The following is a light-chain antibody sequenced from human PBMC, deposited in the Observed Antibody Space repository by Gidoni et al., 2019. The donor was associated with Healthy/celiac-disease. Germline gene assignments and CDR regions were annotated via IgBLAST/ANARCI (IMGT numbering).Light chain of an antibody. Sequence: DIHMTQSQSALSASVGDRVTITCQASPDISNYLNWYPQKPGKAPKLLIYDASNLETGVPSRFRGSGSGTEFTFTISSLQPEDIATYYCQQYDNLPPLTFGGGTKVEIK. CDR2: DAS. CDR1: PDISNY. V-gene: IGKV1-33*01. J-gene: IGKJ4*01. CDR3: QQYDNLPPLT.